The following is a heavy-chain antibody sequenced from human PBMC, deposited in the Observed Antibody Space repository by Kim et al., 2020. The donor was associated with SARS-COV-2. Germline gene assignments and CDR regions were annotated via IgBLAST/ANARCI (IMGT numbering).Heavy chain of an antibody. CDR3: ARHFGYTYGFVDS. D-gene: IGHD5-18*01. Sequence: YNPSRKSRVTISVDTSKNQLALKLTSVAAADTAVYFCARHFGYTYGFVDSWGQGTLVTVSS. V-gene: IGHV4-39*01. J-gene: IGHJ5*01.